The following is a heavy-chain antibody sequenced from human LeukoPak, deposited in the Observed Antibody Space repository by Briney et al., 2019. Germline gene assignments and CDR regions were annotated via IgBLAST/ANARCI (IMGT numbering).Heavy chain of an antibody. Sequence: GGSLRLSCAASGFTFSSYSMNWVRQAPGKGLEWVSSISSSSSYIYYADSVKGRFTISRDNAENSLYLQMNSLRAEDTAVYYCARDRVSSSSGDFDYWGQGTLVTVSS. J-gene: IGHJ4*02. CDR1: GFTFSSYS. V-gene: IGHV3-21*01. CDR2: ISSSSSYI. D-gene: IGHD6-6*01. CDR3: ARDRVSSSSGDFDY.